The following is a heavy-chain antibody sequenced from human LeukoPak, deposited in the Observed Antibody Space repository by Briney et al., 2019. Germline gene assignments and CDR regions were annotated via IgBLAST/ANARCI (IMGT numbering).Heavy chain of an antibody. V-gene: IGHV4-61*02. D-gene: IGHD2-15*01. J-gene: IGHJ4*02. CDR3: AGARILGYCSGGSCYSLDY. CDR1: GGSISSGSYY. CDR2: IYTSGST. Sequence: SETLSLTCTVSGGSISSGSYYWSWIRQPAGKGLEWIGRIYTSGSTNYNPSLKSRVTISVDTSKNQFSLKLSSVTAADTAVYYCAGARILGYCSGGSCYSLDYWGQGTLVTVSS.